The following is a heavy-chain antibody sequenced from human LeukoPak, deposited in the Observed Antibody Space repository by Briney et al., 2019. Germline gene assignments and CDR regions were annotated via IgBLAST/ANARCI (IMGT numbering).Heavy chain of an antibody. V-gene: IGHV3-23*01. CDR2: ISGSGGST. CDR1: GFTFSSYA. Sequence: GASLRLSCAASGFTFSSYAMSWVRQAPGKGLEWVSAISGSGGSTYYADSVKGRFTISRDNSKNTLYLQMNSLRAEDTAVYYCADFSGGSCYKNDYYYYGMDVWGQGTTVTVSS. CDR3: ADFSGGSCYKNDYYYYGMDV. D-gene: IGHD2-15*01. J-gene: IGHJ6*02.